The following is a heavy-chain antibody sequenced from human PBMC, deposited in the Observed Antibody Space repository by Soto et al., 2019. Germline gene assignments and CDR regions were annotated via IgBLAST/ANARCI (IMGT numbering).Heavy chain of an antibody. D-gene: IGHD2-2*03. CDR2: IRWNSGDI. J-gene: IGHJ4*02. Sequence: EVQLVESGGGSVQPGRSLRLSCAASGFSFDDYGMHWVRQGPGKGLEWVSGIRWNSGDIYYADSVKGRFTISRDNAKRSLYLQMNSLRTEDTALYYCAKENDLDRDGPFDYWGQGILVTVSS. CDR3: AKENDLDRDGPFDY. V-gene: IGHV3-9*01. CDR1: GFSFDDYG.